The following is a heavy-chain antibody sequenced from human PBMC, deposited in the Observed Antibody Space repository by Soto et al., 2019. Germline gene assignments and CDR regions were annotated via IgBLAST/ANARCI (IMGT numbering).Heavy chain of an antibody. V-gene: IGHV4-31*03. Sequence: SETLSLTCNVSGGSISSGGYYWTWIRQHPGKGLEWIGNIHHSGSTFYNPSLKSRVSISVDTSKNQFSLKLSSVTAADTAVYYCARDRRLITMVRGVSLWFDPWGQGTLVTVSS. CDR2: IHHSGST. D-gene: IGHD3-10*01. CDR1: GGSISSGGYY. CDR3: ARDRRLITMVRGVSLWFDP. J-gene: IGHJ5*02.